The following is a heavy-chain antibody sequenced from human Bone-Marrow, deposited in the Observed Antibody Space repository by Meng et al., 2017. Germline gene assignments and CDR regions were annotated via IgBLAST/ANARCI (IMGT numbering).Heavy chain of an antibody. J-gene: IGHJ4*02. V-gene: IGHV4-34*01. CDR3: ARLAYDSSGYWFDY. CDR2: INHSEST. Sequence: QVPLQQSGAGLLKPSETLSLTFAVFGGAFVGYNCSWIRQPPGKGLEWIGEINHSESTNYNPSLKSRVTISVDTSKNQFSLKLSSVTAADTAVYYCARLAYDSSGYWFDYWGQGTLVTVSS. D-gene: IGHD3-22*01. CDR1: GGAFVGYN.